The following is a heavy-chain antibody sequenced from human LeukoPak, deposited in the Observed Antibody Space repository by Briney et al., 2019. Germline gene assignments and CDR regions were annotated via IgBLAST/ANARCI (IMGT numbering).Heavy chain of an antibody. D-gene: IGHD6-19*01. Sequence: SETLSLTCGVYGVSFSGYYLSWLRQSPGRGLDWVGEINQRGSTNYNPSLKSRVTISVDTSKNQLSLKLKFVTAADAGVYYCATKYSVAVAANPPFFDYWGQGTLVTVSA. J-gene: IGHJ4*02. CDR2: INQRGST. CDR1: GVSFSGYY. CDR3: ATKYSVAVAANPPFFDY. V-gene: IGHV4-34*01.